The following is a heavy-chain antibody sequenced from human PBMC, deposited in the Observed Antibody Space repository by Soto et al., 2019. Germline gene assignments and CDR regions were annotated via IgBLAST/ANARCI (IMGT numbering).Heavy chain of an antibody. CDR3: ARTNGDYALFDY. D-gene: IGHD4-17*01. V-gene: IGHV1-69*13. CDR1: GGTFSSYA. CDR2: IIPIFGTA. J-gene: IGHJ4*02. Sequence: SVKVSCKASGGTFSSYAISWVRQAPGQGLEWMGGIIPIFGTANYAQKFQGRVTITADESTSTAYMELSSLRSEDRAVYYCARTNGDYALFDYWGQGTLVTVSS.